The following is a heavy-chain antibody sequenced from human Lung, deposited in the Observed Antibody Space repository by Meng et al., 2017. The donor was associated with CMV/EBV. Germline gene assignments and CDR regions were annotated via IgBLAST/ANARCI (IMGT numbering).Heavy chain of an antibody. CDR1: GFSFDDYA. CDR2: INWNSAYI. J-gene: IGHJ3*01. V-gene: IGHV3-9*01. CDR3: VKDTSYSSSSSGAFDV. D-gene: IGHD6-6*01. Sequence: SXRLXXAASGFSFDDYAMHWVRQAPGKGLEWVSRINWNSAYIGYADSVKGRFTISRENAKNSLYLQMNSLRPDDTALYYCVKDTSYSSSSSGAFDVWGQGTMVTVSS.